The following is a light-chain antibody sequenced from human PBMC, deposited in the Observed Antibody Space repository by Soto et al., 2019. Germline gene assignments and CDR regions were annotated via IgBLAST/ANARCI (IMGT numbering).Light chain of an antibody. CDR3: CSYAGSYTHV. J-gene: IGLJ1*01. CDR2: DVT. V-gene: IGLV2-11*01. Sequence: QSALTQPRSVSGSPGQSVTISCTGTSSDVGAYNFVSWYQQHPGKAPKLIIYDVTKWPSGVPARFSGSKSGNTASLTISGLQAEDEADYYCCSYAGSYTHVFGTGTKLTVL. CDR1: SSDVGAYNF.